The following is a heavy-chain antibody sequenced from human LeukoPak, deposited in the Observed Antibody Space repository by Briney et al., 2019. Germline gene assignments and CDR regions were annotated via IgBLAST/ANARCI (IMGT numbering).Heavy chain of an antibody. CDR2: IYTSGST. D-gene: IGHD6-13*01. CDR1: GDSISNYY. Sequence: PSETLSLTCTVSGDSISNYYWTWIRQPAAKGLEWIGRIYTSGSTNYSPSLKSRVTISVDTSKNQFSLKLSSVTAADTAVYYCASRTSSSWYYDAFDIWGQGTMVTVSS. CDR3: ASRTSSSWYYDAFDI. J-gene: IGHJ3*02. V-gene: IGHV4-4*07.